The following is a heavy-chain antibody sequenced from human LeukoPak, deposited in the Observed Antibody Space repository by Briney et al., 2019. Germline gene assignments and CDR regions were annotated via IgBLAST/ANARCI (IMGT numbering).Heavy chain of an antibody. CDR2: FSGSTGST. J-gene: IGHJ6*03. V-gene: IGHV3-23*01. CDR1: GFTFSSYG. D-gene: IGHD2-2*02. Sequence: GGSLRLSCAASGFTFSSYGMNWVRQAPGKGLKWVSGFSGSTGSTHYADSVKGRFTISRDNSRDTLSLQMNSLRGEDTAVYYCARGGMRVKISYTYYYMDVWGKGTTVTVSS. CDR3: ARGGMRVKISYTYYYMDV.